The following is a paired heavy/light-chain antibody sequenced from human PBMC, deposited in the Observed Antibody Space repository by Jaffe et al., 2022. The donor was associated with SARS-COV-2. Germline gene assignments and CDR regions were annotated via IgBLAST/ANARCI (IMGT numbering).Light chain of an antibody. CDR2: KAS. CDR1: QSISDW. J-gene: IGKJ4*01. CDR3: QHYTIYSPS. Sequence: DIQMTQSPSTLSASVGDRVTITCRASQSISDWLAWYQQKPGKAPSLLIFKASTLETGVPSRFSGSGSGTEFTLTIDSLQPDDFASYYCQHYTIYSPSFGGGTKVEI. V-gene: IGKV1-5*03.
Heavy chain of an antibody. V-gene: IGHV1-2*02. CDR3: ARVSLYSNYARGAVDY. J-gene: IGHJ4*02. CDR1: GYIFTAYY. D-gene: IGHD4-4*01. CDR2: IDPNSGGT. Sequence: QEQLVQSGAEVKKPGASVKVSCKASGYIFTAYYLHWVRQAPGQGLEWMGWIDPNSGGTDYARKFQGRVTMTRDVSSSTAYMELSSLTSDDTAVYFCARVSLYSNYARGAVDYWAQGTLVTVSS.